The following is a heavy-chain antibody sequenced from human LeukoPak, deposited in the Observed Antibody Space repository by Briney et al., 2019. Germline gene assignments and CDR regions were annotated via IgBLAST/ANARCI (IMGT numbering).Heavy chain of an antibody. CDR2: ISSSSSFI. D-gene: IGHD6-19*01. CDR3: ARDGRGAVAGFDY. V-gene: IGHV3-21*01. CDR1: GFTFSTYS. Sequence: GGSLRLSCAASGFTFSTYSMNWVRQAPGKGLEWVSSISSSSSFIYYADSVKGRFTFSRDNAKNSLYLQMNSLRAEDTAVYYCARDGRGAVAGFDYWGQGTLVTVSS. J-gene: IGHJ4*02.